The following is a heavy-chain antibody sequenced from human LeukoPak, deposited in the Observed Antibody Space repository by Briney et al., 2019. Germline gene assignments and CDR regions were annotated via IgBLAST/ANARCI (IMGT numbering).Heavy chain of an antibody. CDR2: INHSGST. J-gene: IGHJ4*02. D-gene: IGHD5-12*01. Sequence: SETLSLTCAVYGGSFSGYYWSWIRQPPGKGLEWIGEINHSGSTNYNPSLKSRVTISVDTSKNQFSLKLSSVTAADTAAYYCARQAPYSGHDYWGQGTLVTVSS. CDR1: GGSFSGYY. CDR3: ARQAPYSGHDY. V-gene: IGHV4-34*01.